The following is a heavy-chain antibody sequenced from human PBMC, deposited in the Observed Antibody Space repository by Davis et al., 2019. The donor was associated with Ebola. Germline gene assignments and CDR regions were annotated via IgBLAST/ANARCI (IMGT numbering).Heavy chain of an antibody. Sequence: PSETLSLTCTVSGGSISSGSYYWSWIRQPAGKGLEWIGHIYTSGSTYYNPSLKSRVTISVDTSKNQFSLKLSSVTAADTAVYYCAREWSYYGGLPHFDYWGQGTLVTVSS. V-gene: IGHV4-61*09. CDR3: AREWSYYGGLPHFDY. CDR2: IYTSGST. CDR1: GGSISSGSYY. D-gene: IGHD3-10*01. J-gene: IGHJ4*02.